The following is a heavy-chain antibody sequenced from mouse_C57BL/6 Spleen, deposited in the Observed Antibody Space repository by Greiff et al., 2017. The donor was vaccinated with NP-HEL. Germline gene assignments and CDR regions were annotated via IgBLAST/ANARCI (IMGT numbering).Heavy chain of an antibody. Sequence: EVQLVESGGGLVKPGGSLKLSCAASGFTFSSYTMSWVRQTPEKRLEWVATISGGGGNTYYPDSVKGRFTISRDNAKNTLYLQMSSLRSEDTALYYCASSYDRQTWFAYWGQGTLVTVAA. CDR3: ASSYDRQTWFAY. CDR2: ISGGGGNT. J-gene: IGHJ3*01. D-gene: IGHD2-3*01. CDR1: GFTFSSYT. V-gene: IGHV5-9*01.